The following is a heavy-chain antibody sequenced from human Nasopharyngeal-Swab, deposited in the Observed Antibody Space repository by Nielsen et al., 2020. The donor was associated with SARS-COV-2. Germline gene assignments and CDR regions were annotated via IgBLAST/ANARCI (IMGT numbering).Heavy chain of an antibody. J-gene: IGHJ6*02. CDR3: ARDGLDYDFWSAYFMDV. V-gene: IGHV3-21*01. CDR2: ISSSSSYI. Sequence: GGSLRLSCAASGFTFSSYAMSCVRQAPGKGLEWVSAISSSSSYIYYADSVKGRFTISRDNAKNSLYLQMNSLRAEDTAVYYCARDGLDYDFWSAYFMDVWGQGTTVTVSS. D-gene: IGHD3-3*01. CDR1: GFTFSSYA.